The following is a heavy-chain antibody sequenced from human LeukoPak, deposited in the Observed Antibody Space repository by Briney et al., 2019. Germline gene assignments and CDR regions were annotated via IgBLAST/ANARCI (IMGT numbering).Heavy chain of an antibody. CDR1: GGSISSSSYY. J-gene: IGHJ4*02. CDR3: AREQWEPHRPFDY. V-gene: IGHV4-39*02. CDR2: IYYSGST. D-gene: IGHD1-26*01. Sequence: PSETLSLTCTVSGGSISSSSYYWGWIHQPPGKGLEWIGSIYYSGSTYYNPSLKSRVTISVDTSKNQFSLKLSSVTAADTAVYYCAREQWEPHRPFDYWGQGTLVTVSS.